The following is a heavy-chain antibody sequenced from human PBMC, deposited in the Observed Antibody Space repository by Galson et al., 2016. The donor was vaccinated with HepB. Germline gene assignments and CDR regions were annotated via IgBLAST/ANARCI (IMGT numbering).Heavy chain of an antibody. D-gene: IGHD3-10*01. V-gene: IGHV3-33*01. CDR3: ARDFREYYGSGSLVY. CDR1: GFTFSTYG. J-gene: IGHJ4*02. CDR2: IWYDGNEK. Sequence: SLRLSCAASGFTFSTYGMYWVRQAPGKGLEWVAIIWYDGNEKYYGDSVKGRFTISRDNSKSTLYLQMNSLRAEDTAVYYCARDFREYYGSGSLVYWGQGTLVTVSS.